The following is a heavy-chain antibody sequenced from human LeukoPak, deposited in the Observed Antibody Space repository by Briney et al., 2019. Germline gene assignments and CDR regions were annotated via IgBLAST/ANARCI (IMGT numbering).Heavy chain of an antibody. Sequence: ETLSLTCPVSGGSISSNYWSWIRQPPGKGLEWIGYIYYPGSTNYNPSLKSRVSISLDTSNRQFSLKLSSVTAADTAVYYCSRVRRDGYNPLDYWGQGTLVTVSS. CDR3: SRVRRDGYNPLDY. CDR1: GGSISSNY. V-gene: IGHV4-59*08. J-gene: IGHJ4*02. D-gene: IGHD5-24*01. CDR2: IYYPGST.